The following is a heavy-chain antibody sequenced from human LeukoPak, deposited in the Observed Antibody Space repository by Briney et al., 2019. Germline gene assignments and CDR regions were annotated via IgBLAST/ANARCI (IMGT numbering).Heavy chain of an antibody. CDR1: GGSISSYY. CDR3: ARDYDSGDYFDY. D-gene: IGHD3-22*01. Sequence: SETLSLTCTVSGGSISSYYWSWIRQPAGKGLEWIGRIYTSGSTNYNPSLKSRVTMSVDTSKDQFSLKLSSVTAADTAVYYCARDYDSGDYFDYWGQGTLVTVSS. CDR2: IYTSGST. J-gene: IGHJ4*02. V-gene: IGHV4-4*07.